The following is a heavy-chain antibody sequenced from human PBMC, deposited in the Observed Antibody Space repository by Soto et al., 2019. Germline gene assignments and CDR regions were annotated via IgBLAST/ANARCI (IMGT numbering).Heavy chain of an antibody. D-gene: IGHD7-27*01. Sequence: GASVKVSCKTSGCTFSSYTISCVRQAPGQGLEWMGRIIPILGIANYAQKFQGRVTITADKSTSTAYMELSSLRSEDTAVYYCARDRTGDTDYWGQGTLVTVSS. CDR3: ARDRTGDTDY. V-gene: IGHV1-69*04. CDR1: GCTFSSYT. J-gene: IGHJ4*02. CDR2: IIPILGIA.